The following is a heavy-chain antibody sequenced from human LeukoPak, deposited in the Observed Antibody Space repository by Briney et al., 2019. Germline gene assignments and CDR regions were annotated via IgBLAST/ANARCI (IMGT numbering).Heavy chain of an antibody. CDR2: IYSGDST. CDR1: GFTVSSNY. Sequence: GGSLRLSCAASGFTVSSNYMSWVRQAPGKGLEWVSVIYSGDSTYYADSVKGRFTMSRDNSKNTLYLQMNSLRVEDTAVYYCARDGRWLQLAPDAFDIWGQGTMVTVS. D-gene: IGHD5-24*01. V-gene: IGHV3-66*01. J-gene: IGHJ3*02. CDR3: ARDGRWLQLAPDAFDI.